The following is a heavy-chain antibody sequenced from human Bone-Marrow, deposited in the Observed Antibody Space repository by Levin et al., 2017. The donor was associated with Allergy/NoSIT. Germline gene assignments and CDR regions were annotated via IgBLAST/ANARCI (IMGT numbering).Heavy chain of an antibody. Sequence: GGSLRLSCAASGFSVSSSYMSWVRQAPGKGLEWVSVIYSGGSTFYADSVKGRFTVSRDNSKNTVDLQMNSLRADDTAVYYCARGGRYDFWGGYEYYFDYWGQGTLVTVSA. CDR1: GFSVSSSY. CDR2: IYSGGST. J-gene: IGHJ4*02. CDR3: ARGGRYDFWGGYEYYFDY. V-gene: IGHV3-66*01. D-gene: IGHD3-3*01.